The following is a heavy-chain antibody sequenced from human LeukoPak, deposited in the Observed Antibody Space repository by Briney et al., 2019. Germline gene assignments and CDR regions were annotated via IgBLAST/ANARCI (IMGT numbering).Heavy chain of an antibody. CDR1: GGSISSSNW. J-gene: IGHJ1*01. Sequence: PSGTLSLTCAVSGGSISSSNWWSWVRQSPGKGLEWFGCVYYSGSTYYNPSLKSRVTISVDKSKNQFSLKLSSVTAADTAVYYCASTYYYFCSGYYTLEYFQHWGQGTLVTVSS. CDR3: ASTYYYFCSGYYTLEYFQH. V-gene: IGHV4-4*02. CDR2: VYYSGST. D-gene: IGHD3-3*01.